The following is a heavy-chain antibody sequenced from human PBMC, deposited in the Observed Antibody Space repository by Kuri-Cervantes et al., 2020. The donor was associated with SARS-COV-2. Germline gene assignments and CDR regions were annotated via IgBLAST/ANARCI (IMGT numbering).Heavy chain of an antibody. D-gene: IGHD6-19*01. CDR1: GFTSSNYG. CDR2: ISSSGHRA. CDR3: ARDTGWYVFDY. Sequence: GESLKISCAASGFTSSNYGMNWVRQAPGKGLEWLSFISSSGHRADYADSVSGRLTISRDNSKNTLYLQMNSLRAEDTATYFCARDTGWYVFDYWGQGTLVTVSS. J-gene: IGHJ4*02. V-gene: IGHV3-23*01.